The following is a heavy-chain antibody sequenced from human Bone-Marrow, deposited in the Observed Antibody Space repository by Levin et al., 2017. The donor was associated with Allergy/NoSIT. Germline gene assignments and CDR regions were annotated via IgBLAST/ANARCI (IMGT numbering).Heavy chain of an antibody. V-gene: IGHV3-13*04. CDR3: AKGRYDSGSLFEY. CDR2: IGTAGDT. D-gene: IGHD3-10*01. J-gene: IGHJ4*02. Sequence: GESLKISCAASGFPCLNYDMYWVGQATGKGLEWVSAIGTAGDTYYADSVKGRFTIHRENAKSSLYLKMNSLRAADTAGYYCAKGRYDSGSLFEYWGQGTLVTVSS. CDR1: GFPCLNYD.